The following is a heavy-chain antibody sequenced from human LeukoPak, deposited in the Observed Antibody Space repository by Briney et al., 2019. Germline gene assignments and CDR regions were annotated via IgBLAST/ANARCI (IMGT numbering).Heavy chain of an antibody. CDR1: GGSFSGYY. D-gene: IGHD3-10*01. CDR2: INHSGST. V-gene: IGHV4-34*01. Sequence: SETLSVTCALYGGSFSGYYWRWIRPPPARGREWMGEINHSGSTNYNPSLKSRVTISVDTSKNQFSLKLSSVTAADTAVYYCARGRAWLGGLFLTPNFDYGGQGTLLTVSS. J-gene: IGHJ4*02. CDR3: ARGRAWLGGLFLTPNFDY.